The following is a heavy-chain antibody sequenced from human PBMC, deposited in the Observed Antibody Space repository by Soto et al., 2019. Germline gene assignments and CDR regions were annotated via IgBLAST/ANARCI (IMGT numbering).Heavy chain of an antibody. V-gene: IGHV3-48*01. Sequence: GGSLRLSCAASGFTFSSYSMNWVRQAPGKGLEWVSYISSSSSTIYYADSVKGRFTISRDNAKNSLYLQMNSLRAEDTAVYYCARDSVPDVTPYFDYWGQGTLVTVSS. CDR2: ISSSSSTI. D-gene: IGHD3-10*01. CDR3: ARDSVPDVTPYFDY. CDR1: GFTFSSYS. J-gene: IGHJ4*02.